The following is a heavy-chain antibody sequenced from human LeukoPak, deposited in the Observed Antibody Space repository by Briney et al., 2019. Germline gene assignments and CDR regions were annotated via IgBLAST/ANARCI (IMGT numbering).Heavy chain of an antibody. V-gene: IGHV3-7*01. CDR2: IKQDGSEK. D-gene: IGHD3-10*01. J-gene: IGHJ5*02. CDR3: AREPRSQYYYGSGASWFDP. Sequence: GGSLRLSCAASGFTFSSYWMSWVRQAPGKGLEWVANIKQDGSEKYYVDSVKGRFTISRDNAKNSLYLQMNSLRAEDTAVYYCAREPRSQYYYGSGASWFDPWGQGTLVTVSS. CDR1: GFTFSSYW.